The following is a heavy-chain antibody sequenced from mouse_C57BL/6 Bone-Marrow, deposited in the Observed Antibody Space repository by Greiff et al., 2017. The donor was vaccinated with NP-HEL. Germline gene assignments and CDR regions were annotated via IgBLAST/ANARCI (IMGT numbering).Heavy chain of an antibody. D-gene: IGHD1-1*01. J-gene: IGHJ3*01. Sequence: QVQLQQSGPELVKPGASVKISCKASGYAFSSSWMNWVKQRPGKGLEWIGRIYPGDGDTNYNGKFEGKATLTADKSSSTAYMQLSSLTSEDSAVYFCAKGDYGSSAYWGQGTLVTVSA. CDR3: AKGDYGSSAY. CDR1: GYAFSSSW. V-gene: IGHV1-82*01. CDR2: IYPGDGDT.